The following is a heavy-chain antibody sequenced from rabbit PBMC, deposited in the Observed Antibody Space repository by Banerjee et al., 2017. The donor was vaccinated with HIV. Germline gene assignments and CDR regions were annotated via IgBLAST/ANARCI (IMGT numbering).Heavy chain of an antibody. Sequence: QEQLVESGGGLVQPEGSLTLTCKASGFDFSTYWICWVRQAPGKGLEWIACIYAGGSGSTYYASWAKGRFTISKTSSTTVTLQMTSLTAADTATYFCARDPGSSYYYAMDLWGPGTLVTVS. CDR3: ARDPGSSYYYAMDL. J-gene: IGHJ6*01. V-gene: IGHV1S45*01. D-gene: IGHD8-1*01. CDR2: IYAGGSGST. CDR1: GFDFSTYW.